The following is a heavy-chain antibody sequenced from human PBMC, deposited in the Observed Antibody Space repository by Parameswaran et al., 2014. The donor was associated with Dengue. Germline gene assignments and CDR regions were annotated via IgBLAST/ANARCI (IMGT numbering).Heavy chain of an antibody. J-gene: IGHJ4*02. Sequence: ESLKISCAASGFTFSSYAMSWVRQAPGKGLEWVSAISGSGGSTYYADSVKGRFTISRDNSKNTLYLQMNSLRAEDTAVYYCAKDYGRQDYFDYWGQGTLVTVSS. CDR3: AKDYGRQDYFDY. CDR1: GFTFSSYA. V-gene: IGHV3-23*01. CDR2: ISGSGGST. D-gene: IGHD3-10*01.